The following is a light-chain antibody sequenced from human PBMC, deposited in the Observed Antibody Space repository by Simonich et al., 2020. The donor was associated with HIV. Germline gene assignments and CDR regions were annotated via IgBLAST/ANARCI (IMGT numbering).Light chain of an antibody. CDR2: LNSDGSH. Sequence: QLVLTQSPSASASLGASVKLTCTLSRGHSSYAIAWHQQQPEKGPRYLMKLNSDGSHSKGGGIPDRFSGSRSGAEFYLTLSSLQSQDEADYYCQTWDTGIVVFGGGTKLTVL. J-gene: IGLJ2*01. V-gene: IGLV4-69*01. CDR1: RGHSSYA. CDR3: QTWDTGIVV.